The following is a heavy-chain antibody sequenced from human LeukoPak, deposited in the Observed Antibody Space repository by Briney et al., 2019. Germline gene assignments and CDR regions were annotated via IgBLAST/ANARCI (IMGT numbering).Heavy chain of an antibody. CDR1: GGSFSGYY. D-gene: IGHD1-26*01. Sequence: PSETLSLTCAVYGGSFSGYYWSWIRQPPGKGLEWIGEINHSGSTNYNPSLKSRVTISVDTSKNQFSLKLSSVTAADTAVYYCASFRSYRPNDYWGQGTLVTVSS. V-gene: IGHV4-34*01. J-gene: IGHJ4*02. CDR2: INHSGST. CDR3: ASFRSYRPNDY.